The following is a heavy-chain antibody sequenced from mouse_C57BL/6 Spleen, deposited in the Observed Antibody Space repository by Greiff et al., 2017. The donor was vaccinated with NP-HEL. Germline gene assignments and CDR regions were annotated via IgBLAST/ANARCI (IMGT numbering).Heavy chain of an antibody. CDR1: GYAFSSSW. D-gene: IGHD4-1*01. V-gene: IGHV1-82*01. CDR3: ARRKGTGTWDY. J-gene: IGHJ2*01. CDR2: IYPGDGDT. Sequence: QVQLKESGPELVKPGASVKISCKASGYAFSSSWMNWVKQRPGKGLEWIGRIYPGDGDTNYNGKFKGKATLTADKSSSTAYMQLSSLTSEDSAVYFCARRKGTGTWDYWGQGTTLTVSS.